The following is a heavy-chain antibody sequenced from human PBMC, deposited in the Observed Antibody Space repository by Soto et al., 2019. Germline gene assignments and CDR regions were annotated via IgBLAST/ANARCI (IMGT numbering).Heavy chain of an antibody. CDR1: GYTFTSYC. V-gene: IGHV1-18*04. D-gene: IGHD3-22*01. CDR3: ARLSSGYDSSGYDFDY. Sequence: GASVKVSCKASGYTFTSYCMHWVRQAPGQGLEWMGWISAYNGNTNYAQKLQGRVTMTTDTSTSTAYMELSSLRSEDTAVYYCARLSSGYDSSGYDFDYWGQGTLVTVSS. CDR2: ISAYNGNT. J-gene: IGHJ4*02.